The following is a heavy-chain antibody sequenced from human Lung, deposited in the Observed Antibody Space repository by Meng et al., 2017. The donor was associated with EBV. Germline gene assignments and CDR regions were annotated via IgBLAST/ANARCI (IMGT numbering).Heavy chain of an antibody. Sequence: LQQWGDGLLKPSETLSLTCTVSGGSISSGGTYWSWIRQHPEKGLEWIGYIYYSGSTYYKPSLKSRLTISVDTSKNQLSLRLSSVTAADTAVYYCARGLWYYDRGGYFDNWGRGTLVTVSS. V-gene: IGHV4-31*03. CDR1: GGSISSGGTY. CDR2: IYYSGST. CDR3: ARGLWYYDRGGYFDN. J-gene: IGHJ4*02. D-gene: IGHD3-22*01.